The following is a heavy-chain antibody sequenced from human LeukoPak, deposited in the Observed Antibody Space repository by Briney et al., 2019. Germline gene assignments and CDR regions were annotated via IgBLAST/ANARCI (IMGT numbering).Heavy chain of an antibody. Sequence: SETLSLTCAVSGYSISSGYYWGRIRPPPGKGLEWIGSIYHSGSTYYNPSLKSRVTISVDASKNQFSLKLSSATAADTAVYCCARRGITIFGVVIIPNWFDPWGQGTLVTVSS. V-gene: IGHV4-38-2*01. CDR1: GYSISSGYY. J-gene: IGHJ5*02. D-gene: IGHD3-3*01. CDR3: ARRGITIFGVVIIPNWFDP. CDR2: IYHSGST.